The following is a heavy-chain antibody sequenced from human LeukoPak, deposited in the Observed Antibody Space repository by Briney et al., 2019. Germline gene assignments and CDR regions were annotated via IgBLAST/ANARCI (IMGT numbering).Heavy chain of an antibody. D-gene: IGHD5-12*01. V-gene: IGHV3-48*04. CDR3: ASFTTDIVATISWP. J-gene: IGHJ5*02. Sequence: GGSLRLSCAASGFTFSSYSMNWVRQAPGKGLEWVSYISSSSSTIYYADSVKGRFTISRDNAKNSLYLQMNSLRAEDTAVYYCASFTTDIVATISWPWGQGTLVTVSS. CDR2: ISSSSSTI. CDR1: GFTFSSYS.